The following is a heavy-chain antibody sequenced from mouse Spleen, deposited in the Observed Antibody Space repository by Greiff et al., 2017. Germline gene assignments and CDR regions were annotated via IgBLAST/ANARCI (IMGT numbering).Heavy chain of an antibody. D-gene: IGHD1-2*01. Sequence: VQRVESGAELARPGASVKMSCKASGYTFTSYTMHWVKQRPGQGLEWIGYINPSSGYTKYNQKFKDKATLTADKSSSTAYMQLSSLTSEDSAVYYCAREGPHYYGYGWFAYWGQGTLVTVSA. CDR1: GYTFTSYT. CDR2: INPSSGYT. V-gene: IGHV1-4*01. CDR3: AREGPHYYGYGWFAY. J-gene: IGHJ3*01.